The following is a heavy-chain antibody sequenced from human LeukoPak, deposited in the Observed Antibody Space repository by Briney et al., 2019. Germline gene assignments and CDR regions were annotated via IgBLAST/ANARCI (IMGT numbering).Heavy chain of an antibody. Sequence: SETLSLTCTVSGGSISSSSSYWGWIRQPPGKGLEWIGSIYYSGSTYYSPSLKSRVTISVDTSKNQFSMKLSSVTAADTAVYYCARHMGVATILNWFDPWGQGTLVTVSS. V-gene: IGHV4-39*01. CDR2: IYYSGST. CDR3: ARHMGVATILNWFDP. J-gene: IGHJ5*02. CDR1: GGSISSSSSY. D-gene: IGHD3-3*01.